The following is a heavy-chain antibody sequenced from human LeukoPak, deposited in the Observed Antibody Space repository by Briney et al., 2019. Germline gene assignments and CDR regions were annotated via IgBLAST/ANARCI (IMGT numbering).Heavy chain of an antibody. CDR2: INANSGAK. D-gene: IGHD5-24*01. Sequence: ASVTVSFKASGYSFTAYHIHWVRQAPGQGLEWMGWINANSGAKYAQKFQGRVTMTRDTSISTGYMELNSLISDDTAVYYCARDPIDGYYHFDFWGQGTLVTVAS. CDR3: ARDPIDGYYHFDF. CDR1: GYSFTAYH. V-gene: IGHV1-2*02. J-gene: IGHJ4*02.